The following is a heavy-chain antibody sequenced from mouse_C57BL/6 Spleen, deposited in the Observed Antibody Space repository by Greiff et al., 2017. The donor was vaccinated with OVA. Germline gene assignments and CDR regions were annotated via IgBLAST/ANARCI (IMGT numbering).Heavy chain of an antibody. V-gene: IGHV1-64*01. CDR2: IHPNSGST. CDR3: ARDDYDGTGYAMDY. J-gene: IGHJ4*01. CDR1: GYTFTSYW. D-gene: IGHD2-4*01. Sequence: VQLQQPGAELVKPGASVKLSCKASGYTFTSYWMHWVKQRPGQGLEWIGMIHPNSGSTNYNEKFKSKATLTVDKSSSTAYMQLSSLTSEDSAVYYCARDDYDGTGYAMDYWGQETSVTVSS.